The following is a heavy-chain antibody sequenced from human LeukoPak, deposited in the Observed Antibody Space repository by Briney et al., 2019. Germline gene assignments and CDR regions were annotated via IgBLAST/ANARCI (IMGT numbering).Heavy chain of an antibody. CDR3: ALGLGYCSSTSCQLFDY. Sequence: GESLKISCEGSGCSFTSYWIGWVRQMPGKGLEWMGIIYPGDSDTRYSPSFQGQVTISADKSISTAYLQWSSLKASDTAMYYCALGLGYCSSTSCQLFDYWGQGTLVTVSS. V-gene: IGHV5-51*01. D-gene: IGHD2-2*01. CDR1: GCSFTSYW. J-gene: IGHJ4*02. CDR2: IYPGDSDT.